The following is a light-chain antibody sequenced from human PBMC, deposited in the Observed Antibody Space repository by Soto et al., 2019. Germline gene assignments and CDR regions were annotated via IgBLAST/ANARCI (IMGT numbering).Light chain of an antibody. CDR2: GAS. CDR1: QSVSSS. CDR3: HQRQSWPRT. J-gene: IGKJ1*01. Sequence: EIVMTQSPATLSVSPGERATLSCRTSQSVSSSLAWYQQKPGQAPSLLIYGASTRATGIPARFSGSGSGTDFTLTISDVQPEDFALYYCHQRQSWPRTFGQGTKVDIK. V-gene: IGKV3-15*01.